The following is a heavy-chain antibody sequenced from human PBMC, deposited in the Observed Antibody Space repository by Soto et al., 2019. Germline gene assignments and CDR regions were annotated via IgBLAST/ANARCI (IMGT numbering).Heavy chain of an antibody. CDR3: ARAPAWYSSGLDDAFDI. CDR2: IYYSGST. J-gene: IGHJ3*02. V-gene: IGHV4-31*03. D-gene: IGHD6-19*01. Sequence: PSETLSLTCTVSGGSISSGGYYWSWIRQHPGKGLEWIGYIYYSGSTYYNTSLKSRVTISVDTSKNQFSLKLSSVTAADTAVYFFARAPAWYSSGLDDAFDIWGQGTMVTVSS. CDR1: GGSISSGGYY.